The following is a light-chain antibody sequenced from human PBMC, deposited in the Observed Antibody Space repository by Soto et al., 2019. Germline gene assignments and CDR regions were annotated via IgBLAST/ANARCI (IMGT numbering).Light chain of an antibody. V-gene: IGKV3-11*01. CDR3: QQRSNFIT. CDR1: QSVSSY. Sequence: DTVLTQSPGTLSLSPGDRATFSCRASQSVSSYLAWYQHKPSHATRLLFCDASNKATGIPARFSGSGSGKDSTLTISSLESEDFADYYCQQRSNFITFGQGTRLEIK. CDR2: DAS. J-gene: IGKJ5*01.